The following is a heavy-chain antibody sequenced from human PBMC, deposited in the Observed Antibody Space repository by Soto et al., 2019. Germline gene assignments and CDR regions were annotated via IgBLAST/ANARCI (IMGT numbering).Heavy chain of an antibody. V-gene: IGHV1-69*13. CDR3: SIVTAYRMDV. CDR1: GGTFNKYA. D-gene: IGHD2-15*01. Sequence: SVKVSCKATGGTFNKYAISWVRQAPGQGLEWMAGIIPVYGTPHYAQRFQDRGTIIADESTTTAYMEVNDLRGDDTPIYYCSIVTAYRMDVCGPGTTVTVSS. CDR2: IIPVYGTP. J-gene: IGHJ6*02.